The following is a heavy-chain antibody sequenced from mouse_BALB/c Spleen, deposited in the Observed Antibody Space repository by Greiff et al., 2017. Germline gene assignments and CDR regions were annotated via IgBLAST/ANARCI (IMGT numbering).Heavy chain of an antibody. CDR2: ISYSGST. Sequence: EVQLVESGPGLVKPSQSLSLTCTVTGYSITSDYAWNWIRQFPGNKLEWMGYISYSGSTSYNPSLKSRISITRDTSKHQFFLQLNSVTTEDTATYYCARGTWFAYWGQGTLVTVSA. J-gene: IGHJ3*01. CDR3: ARGTWFAY. V-gene: IGHV3-2*02. CDR1: GYSITSDYA.